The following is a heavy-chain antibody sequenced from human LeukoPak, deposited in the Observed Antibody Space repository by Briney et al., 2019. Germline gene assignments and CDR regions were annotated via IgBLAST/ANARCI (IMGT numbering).Heavy chain of an antibody. CDR3: AKDEEYYYDSSGYYF. J-gene: IGHJ1*01. CDR1: GFTFSSYA. Sequence: GGSLRLSCAASGFTFSSYAMSWVRQAPGKGLEGVSAISGSGGSTYYADSVKGRFTISRDNSKNTLYLQMNSLRAEDTAVYYCAKDEEYYYDSSGYYFWGQGTLVTVSS. CDR2: ISGSGGST. V-gene: IGHV3-23*01. D-gene: IGHD3-22*01.